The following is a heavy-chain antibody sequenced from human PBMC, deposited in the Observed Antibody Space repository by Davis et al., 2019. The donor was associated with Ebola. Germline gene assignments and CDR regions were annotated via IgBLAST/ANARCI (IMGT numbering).Heavy chain of an antibody. V-gene: IGHV3-72*01. CDR1: GFTFSDHY. J-gene: IGHJ4*02. D-gene: IGHD2-21*02. CDR2: TRNKANSYTT. Sequence: GESLKIPCAASGFTFSDHYMDWVRQAPGKGLEWVGRTRNKANSYTTEYAASVKGRFTISRDDSKNSLYLQMNSLKTEDTAVYYCASSVYCGGDCYHDYWGQGTLVTVSS. CDR3: ASSVYCGGDCYHDY.